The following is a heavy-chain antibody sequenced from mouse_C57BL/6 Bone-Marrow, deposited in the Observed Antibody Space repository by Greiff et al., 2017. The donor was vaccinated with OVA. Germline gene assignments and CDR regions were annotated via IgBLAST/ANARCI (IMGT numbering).Heavy chain of an antibody. CDR1: GYSITSGYY. V-gene: IGHV3-6*01. CDR2: ISYDGSN. Sequence: EVQLQQSGPGLVKPSQSLSLTCSVTGYSITSGYYWNWIRQFPGNKLEWMGYISYDGSNNYNPSLKNRISITRDTSKNQFFLKLNSVTTEDTATYYCAREGWLLMDYWGQGTSVTVSS. CDR3: AREGWLLMDY. D-gene: IGHD2-3*01. J-gene: IGHJ4*01.